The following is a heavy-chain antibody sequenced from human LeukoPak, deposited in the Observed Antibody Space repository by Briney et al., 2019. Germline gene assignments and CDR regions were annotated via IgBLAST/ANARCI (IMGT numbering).Heavy chain of an antibody. V-gene: IGHV3-30*18. CDR1: GFTFSSYG. Sequence: PAGTLRLSCAASGFTFSSYGMHWVRQAPGKGLEWVAVISYDGSNKYYADSVKGRFTISRDNSKNTLYLQMNSLRAEDTAVYYCAKVASIDSGDDYWGQGTLVSVSS. CDR2: ISYDGSNK. J-gene: IGHJ4*02. CDR3: AKVASIDSGDDY. D-gene: IGHD3-3*02.